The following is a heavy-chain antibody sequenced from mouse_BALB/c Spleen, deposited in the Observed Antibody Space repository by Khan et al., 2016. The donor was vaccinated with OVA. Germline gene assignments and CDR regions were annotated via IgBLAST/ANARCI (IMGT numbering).Heavy chain of an antibody. J-gene: IGHJ3*01. CDR3: ARTYDYDRGIAY. CDR1: GFSLTSYG. V-gene: IGHV2-2*02. Sequence: VQLQESGPGLVQPSQSLSITCTVSGFSLTSYGVHWVRQSPGKGLEWLGVIWSGGITDYSAAFISRLSISKDNSKSQVFFKMNSLQANDTAIYYCARTYDYDRGIAYWGKGTLVTVSA. CDR2: IWSGGIT. D-gene: IGHD2-4*01.